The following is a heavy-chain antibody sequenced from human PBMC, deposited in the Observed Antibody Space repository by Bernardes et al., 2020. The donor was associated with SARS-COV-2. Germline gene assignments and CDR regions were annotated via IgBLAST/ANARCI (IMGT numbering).Heavy chain of an antibody. J-gene: IGHJ4*02. CDR2: IRSNSYGGAT. D-gene: IGHD4-17*01. CDR3: TRPKDYGV. V-gene: IGHV3-49*03. Sequence: GGSLRLSCTTSGFTFGDYAMSWFRQAPGKGLEWVGLIRSNSYGGATDYAASVKGRFTISRDDSRGIAYLQMDSLKPDDTAVYYCTRPKDYGVWGQGKLVIVSS. CDR1: GFTFGDYA.